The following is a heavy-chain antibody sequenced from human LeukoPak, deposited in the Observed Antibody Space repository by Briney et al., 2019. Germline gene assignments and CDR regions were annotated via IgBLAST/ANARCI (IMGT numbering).Heavy chain of an antibody. CDR1: GFTVSDYG. CDR2: IRSKPYGGTT. Sequence: GGSLRLSGTASGFTVSDYGVNWFRQAPGKGLEWVAFIRSKPYGGTTEYPASVKGRFSISRDDSTSIVYLQMNSLKTEDTALYYCSRTRISGIDGFDIWGQGTMVTVSS. CDR3: SRTRISGIDGFDI. D-gene: IGHD2-15*01. V-gene: IGHV3-49*03. J-gene: IGHJ3*02.